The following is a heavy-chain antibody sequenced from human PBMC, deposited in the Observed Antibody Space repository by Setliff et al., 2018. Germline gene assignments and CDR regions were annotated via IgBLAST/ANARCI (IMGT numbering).Heavy chain of an antibody. CDR1: GGTFSSYA. CDR2: IIPILGIA. D-gene: IGHD3-22*01. CDR3: ARDVFPYHYEGAFDI. V-gene: IGHV1-69*10. J-gene: IGHJ3*02. Sequence: SVKVSCKASGGTFSSYAISWVRQAPGQGLEWMGGIIPILGIANYAQKFQGRVTMTRDTSTSTVYMELSSLRSEDTAVYYCARDVFPYHYEGAFDIWGQGTMVTVSS.